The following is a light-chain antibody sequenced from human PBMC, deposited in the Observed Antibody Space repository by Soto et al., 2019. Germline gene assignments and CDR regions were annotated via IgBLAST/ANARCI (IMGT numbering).Light chain of an antibody. CDR2: GSS. Sequence: IQLTQSPSSLSASVGDSVTITCRASQGIITYLAWYQQKPGKAPNLLIYGSSTLQSGVPLRFSGSGSGTDFTLTIHSLQAEDFATYYCQQTRSYPSTCGGGTKVDIK. CDR1: QGIITY. CDR3: QQTRSYPST. J-gene: IGKJ4*01. V-gene: IGKV1-9*01.